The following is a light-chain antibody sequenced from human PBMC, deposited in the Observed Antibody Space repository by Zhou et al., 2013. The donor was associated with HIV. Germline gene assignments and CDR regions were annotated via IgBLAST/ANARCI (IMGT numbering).Light chain of an antibody. J-gene: IGKJ1*01. CDR2: VTS. V-gene: IGKV1-39*01. Sequence: DIQMTQSPPSLSASVGDRVIITCRASQPIGTFLSWFQQKPGKAPKLLIYVTSSLQTGVTSRFSGSGSETDFTLTINTLQPDDFGTYYCQQNYNTPRTFGQGTRVE. CDR3: QQNYNTPRT. CDR1: QPIGTF.